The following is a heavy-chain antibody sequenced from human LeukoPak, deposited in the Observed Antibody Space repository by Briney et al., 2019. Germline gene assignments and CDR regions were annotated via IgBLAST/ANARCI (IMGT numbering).Heavy chain of an antibody. CDR3: ASGVRYFDWLLPYYYYYGMDV. CDR1: GFTFSSYA. Sequence: GGFLRLSCAASGFTFSSYAMSWVRQAPGKGLEWVSAISGSGGSTYYADSVKGRFTISRDNSKNTLYLQMNSLRAEDTAVYYCASGVRYFDWLLPYYYYYGMDVWGQGTTVTVFS. CDR2: ISGSGGST. V-gene: IGHV3-23*01. J-gene: IGHJ6*02. D-gene: IGHD3-9*01.